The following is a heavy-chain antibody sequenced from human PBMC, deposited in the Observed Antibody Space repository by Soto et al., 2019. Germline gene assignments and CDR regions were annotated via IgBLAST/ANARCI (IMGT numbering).Heavy chain of an antibody. Sequence: SEPLSLTCTVSGDSVRNQYWSWIRRPPGRGLEWIGYIYRSGSTKYNPSLKSRLTISVDTSKNQFSLKLSSVTAADTAVYYCARTLDYGHMDVWGKGTTVTVS. D-gene: IGHD3-16*01. CDR1: GDSVRNQY. CDR2: IYRSGST. CDR3: ARTLDYGHMDV. J-gene: IGHJ6*03. V-gene: IGHV4-4*09.